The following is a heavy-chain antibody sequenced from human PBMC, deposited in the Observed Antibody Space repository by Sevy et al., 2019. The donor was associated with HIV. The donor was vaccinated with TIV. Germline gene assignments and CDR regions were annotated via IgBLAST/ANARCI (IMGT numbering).Heavy chain of an antibody. D-gene: IGHD3-10*01. J-gene: IGHJ5*02. CDR1: GGSISSYY. Sequence: SETLSLTCTVSGGSISSYYWSWIRQPPGKGLEWIGYIYYSGSTNYNPSLKSRVTISVDTSKNQFSLKLSSVTAADTAVDYWARVSEMGGSGSYYDGGWFDPWGQGTLVTVSS. CDR2: IYYSGST. CDR3: ARVSEMGGSGSYYDGGWFDP. V-gene: IGHV4-59*01.